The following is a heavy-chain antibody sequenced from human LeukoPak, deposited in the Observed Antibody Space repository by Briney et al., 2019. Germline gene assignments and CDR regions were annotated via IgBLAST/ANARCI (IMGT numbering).Heavy chain of an antibody. J-gene: IGHJ5*02. Sequence: SETLSLTCSVSGGSLKNYYWSWIRHPPGKGLEWLGNIYFGGTTAYNSSLTSRLTISVDTFKNQLSLNLQSVTAADTATYYCARHRSDTGGKKGVNWFDPWGQGTLVTVSS. D-gene: IGHD4-23*01. V-gene: IGHV4-59*01. CDR2: IYFGGTT. CDR1: GGSLKNYY. CDR3: ARHRSDTGGKKGVNWFDP.